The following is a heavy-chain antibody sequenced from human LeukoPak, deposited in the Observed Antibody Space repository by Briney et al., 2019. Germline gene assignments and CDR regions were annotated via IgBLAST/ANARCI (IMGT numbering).Heavy chain of an antibody. V-gene: IGHV4-38-2*02. CDR1: GYSISSGYY. D-gene: IGHD6-13*01. CDR2: IYHSGST. Sequence: SETLSLTCTVSGYSISSGYYWGWIRQPLGKGLEWIGSIYHSGSTYYNPSLKSRVTISVDTSKNQFSLKLSSVTAADTAVYYCARGSGIFDYWGQETLVTVSS. J-gene: IGHJ4*02. CDR3: ARGSGIFDY.